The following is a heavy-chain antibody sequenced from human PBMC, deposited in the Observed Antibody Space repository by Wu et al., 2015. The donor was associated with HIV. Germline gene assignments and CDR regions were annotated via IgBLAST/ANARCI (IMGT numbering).Heavy chain of an antibody. CDR3: ARGSTGYQIFDI. D-gene: IGHD3-9*01. Sequence: QVQLVQSGAEVRKPGSSVKVSCKASGGTFSSYAISWVRQAPSQGLEWMGRFIPIFGTTNYAPRFQDRVSITADTSTNTVYLEMSGLRSEDTALYYCARGSTGYQIFDIWGQGTMIIVSS. CDR1: GGTFSSYA. CDR2: FIPIFGTT. J-gene: IGHJ3*02. V-gene: IGHV1-69*14.